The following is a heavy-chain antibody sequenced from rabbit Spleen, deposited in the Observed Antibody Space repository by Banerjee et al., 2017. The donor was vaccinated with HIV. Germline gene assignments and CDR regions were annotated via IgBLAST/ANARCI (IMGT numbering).Heavy chain of an antibody. J-gene: IGHJ4*01. CDR2: IYNGDIGSRT. V-gene: IGHV1S40*01. D-gene: IGHD1-1*01. CDR1: GFSFSNKYY. Sequence: QSLEESGGDLVKPGASLTLTCTASGFSFSNKYYMCWVRQAPGKGLEWIACIYNGDIGSRTYYATWAKGRFTISKTSSTTVTLQMTSLTVADTATYFCARDLVAVIGWNFSLWGQGTLVTVS. CDR3: ARDLVAVIGWNFSL.